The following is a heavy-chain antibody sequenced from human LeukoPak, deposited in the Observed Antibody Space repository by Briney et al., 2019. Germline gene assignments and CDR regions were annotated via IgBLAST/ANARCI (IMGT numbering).Heavy chain of an antibody. D-gene: IGHD5-24*01. CDR2: ISSSGSTI. Sequence: GGSLRLSCAASGFTFSDYYMSWIRQAPGKGLKWVSYISSSGSTIYYADSVKGRFTISRDNAKNSLYLQMNSLRAEDTAVYYCARDIEMATIYTYYYMDVWGKGTTVTVSS. J-gene: IGHJ6*03. CDR3: ARDIEMATIYTYYYMDV. CDR1: GFTFSDYY. V-gene: IGHV3-11*01.